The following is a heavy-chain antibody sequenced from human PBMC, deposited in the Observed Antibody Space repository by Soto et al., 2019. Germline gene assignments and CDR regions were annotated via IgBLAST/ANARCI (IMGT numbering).Heavy chain of an antibody. D-gene: IGHD5-18*01. J-gene: IGHJ6*02. CDR3: TRGYNYAYYAMDV. Sequence: GGSLRLSCIASGFTFGDYAMSWVRQAPGKGLEWVGFIRTKAYDGTTEYAASVKGRFIISRDDSKGIAYLQMNSLKPEDTAVYYCTRGYNYAYYAMDVWGQGTTVTGSS. V-gene: IGHV3-49*04. CDR1: GFTFGDYA. CDR2: IRTKAYDGTT.